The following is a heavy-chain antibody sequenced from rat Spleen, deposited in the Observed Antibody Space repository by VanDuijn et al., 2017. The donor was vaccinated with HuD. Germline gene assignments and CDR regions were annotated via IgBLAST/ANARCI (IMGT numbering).Heavy chain of an antibody. CDR1: GFTFSDYN. D-gene: IGHD1-9*01. Sequence: EVQLVESGGGLVQPGRSLKLSCAASGFTFSDYNMAWVRQAPTKGLEWVATISYDGSSTYYRDSVKGRFTISRDNAKSTLYLQMDSLRSEDTATYYCARAGTMGITPPYWYFDFWGPGTMVTVSS. CDR3: ARAGTMGITPPYWYFDF. CDR2: ISYDGSST. J-gene: IGHJ1*01. V-gene: IGHV5-7*01.